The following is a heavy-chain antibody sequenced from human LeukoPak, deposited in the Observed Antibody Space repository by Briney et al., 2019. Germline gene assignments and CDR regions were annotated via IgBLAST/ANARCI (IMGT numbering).Heavy chain of an antibody. CDR2: ISSSGSTI. J-gene: IGHJ4*02. Sequence: GGSLRLSCAASGFTFSDYYMSWIRQAPGKGLEWVSYISSSGSTIYYADSVKGRFTISRDNSKNSLYLQMKSLRAEDTALYYCARRGYHDYSGFDYWGQGTLVTVSS. D-gene: IGHD1-26*01. V-gene: IGHV3-11*04. CDR1: GFTFSDYY. CDR3: ARRGYHDYSGFDY.